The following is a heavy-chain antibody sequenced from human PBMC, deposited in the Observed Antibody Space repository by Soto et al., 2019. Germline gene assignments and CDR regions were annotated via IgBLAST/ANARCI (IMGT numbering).Heavy chain of an antibody. CDR1: GYTFTSYG. J-gene: IGHJ5*02. CDR2: ISAYNGNT. CDR3: ARDQLAGIAAAGTSEWFDP. D-gene: IGHD6-13*01. V-gene: IGHV1-18*01. Sequence: ASVKVSCKASGYTFTSYGISWVRQAPGQGLEWMGWISAYNGNTNYAQKLQGRVTMTTDTSTSTAYMELRSLRSDDTAVYYCARDQLAGIAAAGTSEWFDPWGQGTLVTVSS.